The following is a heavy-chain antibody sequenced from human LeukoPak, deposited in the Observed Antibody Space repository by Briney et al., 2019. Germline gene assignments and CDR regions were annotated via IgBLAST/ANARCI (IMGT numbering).Heavy chain of an antibody. CDR3: ARASSQYQLLPGGWFDL. D-gene: IGHD2-2*01. CDR2: INHSGST. J-gene: IGHJ5*02. V-gene: IGHV4-34*01. CDR1: GGSFSGYY. Sequence: SETLSLTCAVYGGSFSGYYWSWIRQPPGKGLEWIGEINHSGSTNYNPSLKSRVTISVDTSKNQFSLKLSSVTAADTAVYYCARASSQYQLLPGGWFDLWGQGTLVTVSS.